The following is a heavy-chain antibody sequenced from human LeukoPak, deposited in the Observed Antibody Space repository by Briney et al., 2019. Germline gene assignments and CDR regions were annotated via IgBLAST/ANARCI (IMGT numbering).Heavy chain of an antibody. CDR2: IYHSGST. D-gene: IGHD3-22*01. J-gene: IGHJ4*02. CDR3: ARAHYYDGSGY. V-gene: IGHV4-38-2*02. CDR1: GCSISSGYY. Sequence: SETLSLTCTVSGCSISSGYYWGWIRQPPGKGLEWIGSIYHSGSTYYNPSLKSRVTISVDTSKNQFSLKLSSVTAADTAVYYCARAHYYDGSGYWGQGTLVTVSS.